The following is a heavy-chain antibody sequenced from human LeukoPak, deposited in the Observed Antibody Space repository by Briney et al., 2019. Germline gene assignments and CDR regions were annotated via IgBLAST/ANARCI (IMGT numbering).Heavy chain of an antibody. CDR2: VRSKANSYAT. J-gene: IGHJ6*04. V-gene: IGHV3-73*01. Sequence: QPGGSLRLSCAGSGFTFSGSLIHWVRQASGKGLEWVGLVRSKANSYATSYAASVKGRFTISRDDSKNTAYLQMNSLNTEETAIYYCTSXXXXDSSXXXXVXXXXTTVTVSS. D-gene: IGHD6-6*01. CDR3: TSXXXXDSSXXXXV. CDR1: GFTFSGSL.